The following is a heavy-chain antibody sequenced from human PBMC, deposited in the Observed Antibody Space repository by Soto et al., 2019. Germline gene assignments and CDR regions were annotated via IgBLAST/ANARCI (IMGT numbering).Heavy chain of an antibody. J-gene: IGHJ4*02. V-gene: IGHV4-31*03. CDR3: ARAALPYFFFDA. CDR1: GGSISSGGYY. Sequence: SETLSLTCTVSGGSISSGGYYGCWIRQHPGKGLEWIGYIYYSGSTYYNPPLKSRVTVSVDTSKNQFSLNLSSVTAADTAVYYCARAALPYFFFDAWGQGSLVTVSS. CDR2: IYYSGST.